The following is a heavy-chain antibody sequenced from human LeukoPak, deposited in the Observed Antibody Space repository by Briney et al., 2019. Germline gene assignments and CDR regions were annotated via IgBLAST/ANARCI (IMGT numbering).Heavy chain of an antibody. CDR1: GGSFSGYY. Sequence: SGTLSLTCAVYGGSFSGYYWSWTRQPPGKGLEWIGEINHSGSTNYNPSLKSRVTISVDTSKNQFSLKLSSVTAADTAVYYCARGQDHYYYYMDVWGKGTTVTVSS. CDR2: INHSGST. J-gene: IGHJ6*03. V-gene: IGHV4-34*01. CDR3: ARGQDHYYYYMDV.